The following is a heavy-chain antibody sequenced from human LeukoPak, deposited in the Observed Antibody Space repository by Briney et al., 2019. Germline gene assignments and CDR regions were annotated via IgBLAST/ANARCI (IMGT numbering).Heavy chain of an antibody. CDR1: GYTYTSYG. V-gene: IGHV1-18*01. J-gene: IGHJ4*02. CDR2: ISAYNGNT. CDR3: ARDGYGYDSRPLPWYFDS. Sequence: VSVKVSCKASGYTYTSYGISWVRQAPGQGLEWMGWISAYNGNTNYTQKFQGRVTMTTDTSTSTAYMELRSLRSDDTAVYYCARDGYGYDSRPLPWYFDSWGQGTLVTVSS. D-gene: IGHD3-22*01.